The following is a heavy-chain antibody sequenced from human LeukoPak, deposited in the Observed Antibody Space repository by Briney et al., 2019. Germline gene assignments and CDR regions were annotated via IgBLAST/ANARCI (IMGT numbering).Heavy chain of an antibody. CDR3: ATYSTGFDI. CDR2: INHRGST. V-gene: IGHV4-34*01. D-gene: IGHD6-19*01. Sequence: SETLSLTCAVYGGSFSDYYWTWIRQPPGRGLEWIGEINHRGSTHYNPSLKSRVTISVDTSKKQFSLKLSSVTAADTAVYYCATYSTGFDIWGQGTLVTVSS. CDR1: GGSFSDYY. J-gene: IGHJ4*02.